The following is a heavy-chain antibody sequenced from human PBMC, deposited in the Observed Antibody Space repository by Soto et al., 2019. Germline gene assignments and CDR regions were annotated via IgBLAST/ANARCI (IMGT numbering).Heavy chain of an antibody. Sequence: SETLSLTCTVSGGSISSGDYYWSWIRQPPGKGLEWIGYIYYSGSTYYNPSLKSRVTISVDTSKKQFSLKLSSVTAADTAVFYCSRGGDDYYDSSGYYRYDYWGQGTLVTVSS. V-gene: IGHV4-30-4*01. J-gene: IGHJ4*02. CDR3: SRGGDDYYDSSGYYRYDY. D-gene: IGHD3-22*01. CDR1: GGSISSGDYY. CDR2: IYYSGST.